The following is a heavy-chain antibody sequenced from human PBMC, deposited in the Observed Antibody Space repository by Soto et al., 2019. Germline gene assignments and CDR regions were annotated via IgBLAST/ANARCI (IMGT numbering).Heavy chain of an antibody. Sequence: GRSLRLSCAASGFAFSAYWMSWVRQAPGKGLEWVANIKQDGREEYYVDSVKGRFTISRDNAKNSLFLQLNSLRAEDTAVYYCARWPNYHDCSSYFRQGYFDYWYRGTLSTVSS. V-gene: IGHV3-7*01. CDR3: ARWPNYHDCSSYFRQGYFDY. D-gene: IGHD3-22*01. CDR1: GFAFSAYW. J-gene: IGHJ4*02. CDR2: IKQDGREE.